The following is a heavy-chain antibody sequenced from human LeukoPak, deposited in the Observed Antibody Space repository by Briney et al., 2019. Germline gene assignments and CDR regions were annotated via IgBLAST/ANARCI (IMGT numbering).Heavy chain of an antibody. CDR3: ARRRELSFYFDY. CDR1: GGSISSYY. Sequence: SETLYLTCTVSGGSISSYYWSWIRQPPGKGLEWIGYIYYSGSTNYNPSLKSRVTISVDTSKNQFSLKLSSVTAADTAVYYCARRRELSFYFDYWGQGTLVTVSS. D-gene: IGHD3-16*02. J-gene: IGHJ4*02. V-gene: IGHV4-59*08. CDR2: IYYSGST.